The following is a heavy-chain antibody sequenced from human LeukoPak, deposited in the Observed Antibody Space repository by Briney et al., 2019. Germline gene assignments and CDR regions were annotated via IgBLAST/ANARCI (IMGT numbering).Heavy chain of an antibody. V-gene: IGHV1-69*05. CDR3: ARVPGPNYYGSGKGDWFDP. CDR2: IIPIFGTA. Sequence: SVKVSCKASGGTFSSYAISWVRQAPGQGLEWMGGIIPIFGTANYAQKFQGRVTMTTDTSTSTAYMELRSLRSDDTAVYYCARVPGPNYYGSGKGDWFDPWGQGTLVTVSS. D-gene: IGHD3-10*01. J-gene: IGHJ5*02. CDR1: GGTFSSYA.